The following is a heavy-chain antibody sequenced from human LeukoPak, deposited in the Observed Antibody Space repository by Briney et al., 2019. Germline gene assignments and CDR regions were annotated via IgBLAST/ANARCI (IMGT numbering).Heavy chain of an antibody. CDR2: MYYTGGT. J-gene: IGHJ6*02. Sequence: SQTLSLTCSVSGVSISRYYGAWIRQPPGKGLDWIGYMYYTGGTNYNPSLKSRVTISLATSKKQFSLKLSSVTAADTAVYYCVRVSVVYGMDVWGRGTTVTVSS. CDR3: VRVSVVYGMDV. CDR1: GVSISRYY. V-gene: IGHV4-59*01.